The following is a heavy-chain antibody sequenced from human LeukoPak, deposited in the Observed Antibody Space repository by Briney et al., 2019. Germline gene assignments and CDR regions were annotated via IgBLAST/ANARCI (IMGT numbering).Heavy chain of an antibody. V-gene: IGHV3-21*01. J-gene: IGHJ4*02. CDR3: ARDPIDPTDG. D-gene: IGHD1-14*01. Sequence: SGRSLRLSCAASGFTFSSYSVNWVRQAPGKGLEWVSSISSSSSYIYYADSVKGRFTISRDNAKNSLYLQMNSLRAEDTAVYYCARDPIDPTDGWGQGTLVTVSS. CDR1: GFTFSSYS. CDR2: ISSSSSYI.